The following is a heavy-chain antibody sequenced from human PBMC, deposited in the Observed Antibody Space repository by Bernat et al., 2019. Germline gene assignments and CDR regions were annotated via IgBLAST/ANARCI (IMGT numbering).Heavy chain of an antibody. V-gene: IGHV3-30*01. CDR2: ISYDGSNK. Sequence: QVQLVESGGGVVQPGRSLRLSCAASGFTFSSYAMHWVRQAPGKGLEWVAVISYDGSNKYYADSVKGRFTISRDNSKNTLYLQMNSLRAEDTAVYYCAREPFYGSGMSYCYMDVWGKGTTVTVSS. J-gene: IGHJ6*03. D-gene: IGHD3-10*01. CDR3: AREPFYGSGMSYCYMDV. CDR1: GFTFSSYA.